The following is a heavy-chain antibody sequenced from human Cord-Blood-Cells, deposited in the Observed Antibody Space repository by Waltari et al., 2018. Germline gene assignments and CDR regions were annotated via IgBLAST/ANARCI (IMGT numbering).Heavy chain of an antibody. V-gene: IGHV3-7*01. CDR1: GFTFSSYW. J-gene: IGHJ4*02. CDR3: ARSRGLLRYFDWLLYY. D-gene: IGHD3-9*01. CDR2: IKQDGSEK. Sequence: QLVESGGGLVQPGGSLRLSCAASGFTFSSYWMSWVRQAPGKGLEWVANIKQDGSEKYYVDSVKGRFTISRDNAKNSLYLQMNSLRAEDTAVYYCARSRGLLRYFDWLLYYWGQGTLVTVSS.